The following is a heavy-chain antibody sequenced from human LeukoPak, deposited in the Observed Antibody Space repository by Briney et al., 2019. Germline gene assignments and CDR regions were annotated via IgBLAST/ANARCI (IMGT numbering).Heavy chain of an antibody. J-gene: IGHJ4*02. CDR1: GYTFTSYY. Sequence: SCKASGYTFTSYYMHWVRQAPGKGLVWVSRINSDGSSTSYADSVKGRFTISRDNAKNTLYLQMNSLRAEDTAVYYCARDRAPSLGTYYFDYWGQGTLVTVSS. V-gene: IGHV3-74*01. CDR3: ARDRAPSLGTYYFDY. D-gene: IGHD3-10*01. CDR2: INSDGSST.